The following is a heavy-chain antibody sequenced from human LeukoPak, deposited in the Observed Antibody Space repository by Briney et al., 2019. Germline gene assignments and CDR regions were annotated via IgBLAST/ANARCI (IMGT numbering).Heavy chain of an antibody. CDR2: ISWNSGSI. J-gene: IGHJ4*02. CDR1: GFTFDDYA. Sequence: PGRSLRLSCAASGFTFDDYAMHWVRQAPGKGLEWVSGISWNSGSIGYADSVKGRFTISRDNAKNSLYLQMNSLRAEDTALYYCAKGTDYYGSGSYHYWGQGTLVTVSS. CDR3: AKGTDYYGSGSYHY. V-gene: IGHV3-9*01. D-gene: IGHD3-10*01.